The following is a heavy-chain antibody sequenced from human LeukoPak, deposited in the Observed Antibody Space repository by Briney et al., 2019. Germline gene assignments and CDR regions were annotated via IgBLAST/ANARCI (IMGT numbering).Heavy chain of an antibody. Sequence: GGSLRLSCAASGFTFSSYAMSWVRQAPGKWLEWVSAISGSGGSTYYADSVKGRFTISRDNSKNTLYLQMNSLRAEDTAVYYCAKEVRGSWYYYDSSGYPLDEYWGQGTLVTVSS. CDR2: ISGSGGST. V-gene: IGHV3-23*01. J-gene: IGHJ4*02. D-gene: IGHD3-22*01. CDR1: GFTFSSYA. CDR3: AKEVRGSWYYYDSSGYPLDEY.